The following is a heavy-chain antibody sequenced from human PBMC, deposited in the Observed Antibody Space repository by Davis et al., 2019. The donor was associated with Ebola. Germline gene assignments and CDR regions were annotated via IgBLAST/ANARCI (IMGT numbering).Heavy chain of an antibody. D-gene: IGHD2-21*02. J-gene: IGHJ5*02. CDR3: ARSPGAYCGGDCYLVDDWFDP. CDR1: GFTFDEYA. V-gene: IGHV3-9*01. Sequence: SLKISCAASGFTFDEYAMHWVRQVPGKGLEWVSGINWNSGSIEYADSVKGRFTISRDNAKSSLYLQMNSLRAEDTAVYYCARSPGAYCGGDCYLVDDWFDPWGQGTLVTVSS. CDR2: INWNSGSI.